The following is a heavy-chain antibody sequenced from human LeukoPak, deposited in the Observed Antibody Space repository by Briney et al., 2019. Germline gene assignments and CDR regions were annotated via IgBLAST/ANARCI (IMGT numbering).Heavy chain of an antibody. CDR2: IXPNSGGT. V-gene: IGHV1-2*02. CDR1: GYTXTGXX. CDR3: ARSVVGATWVDY. D-gene: IGHD1-26*01. J-gene: IGHJ4*02. Sequence: ASVKVSCKXSGYTXTGXXXXXXXXXPXXGXXXXGXIXPNSGGTXXXQXFQGXAXMXXXXXXSXAYMELSRLRSDDTAVYYCARSVVGATWVDYWGQGTLVTVSS.